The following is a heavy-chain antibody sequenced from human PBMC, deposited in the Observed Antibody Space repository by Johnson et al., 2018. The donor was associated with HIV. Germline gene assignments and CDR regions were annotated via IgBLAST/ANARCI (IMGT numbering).Heavy chain of an antibody. V-gene: IGHV3-33*06. J-gene: IGHJ3*02. CDR2: IWYDGSNK. D-gene: IGHD6-13*01. Sequence: VQVVESGGGVVQPGRSLRLSCVASGFTFSNYGMHWVRQAPGKGLEWVAVIWYDGSNKYYADSVKGRFTISRDNSKNTLYLEMNSLRVEDTAVYYCAKVVTSSSSWQDDAFDIWGQGTMVTVSS. CDR1: GFTFSNYG. CDR3: AKVVTSSSSWQDDAFDI.